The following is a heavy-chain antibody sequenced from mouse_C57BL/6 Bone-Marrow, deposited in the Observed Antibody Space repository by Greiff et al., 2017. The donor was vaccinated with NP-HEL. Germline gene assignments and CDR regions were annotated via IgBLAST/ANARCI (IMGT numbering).Heavy chain of an antibody. V-gene: IGHV14-4*01. CDR1: GFNIKDDY. CDR2: IDPENGDT. Sequence: EVQLQQSGAELVRPGASVKLSCTASGFNIKDDYMHWVKQRPEQGLEWIGWIDPENGDTEYASKFQGKATITADTSSNTAYLQLSSLTSEGTAVYYCTTLLYYGSSFWYFEVWGTGTTVTVSS. D-gene: IGHD1-1*01. CDR3: TTLLYYGSSFWYFEV. J-gene: IGHJ1*03.